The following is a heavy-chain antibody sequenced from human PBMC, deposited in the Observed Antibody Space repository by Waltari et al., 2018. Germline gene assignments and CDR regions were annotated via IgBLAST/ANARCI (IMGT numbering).Heavy chain of an antibody. CDR1: GFTFSSYS. V-gene: IGHV3-21*01. CDR2: ISSSSSYI. CDR3: AIHPQHIVATMT. Sequence: EVQLVESGGGLVKPGGSLRLSCVASGFTFSSYSMNWVSQAPGKGLEWVSSISSSSSYIYYADSVKGRFTISRDNAKNSLYLQMNSLRAEDTAVYYCAIHPQHIVATMTWGQGTLVTFSS. D-gene: IGHD5-12*01. J-gene: IGHJ5*02.